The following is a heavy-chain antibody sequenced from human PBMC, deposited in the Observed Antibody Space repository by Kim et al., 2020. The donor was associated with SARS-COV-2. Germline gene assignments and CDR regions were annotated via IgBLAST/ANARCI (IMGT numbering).Heavy chain of an antibody. J-gene: IGHJ2*01. D-gene: IGHD7-27*01. CDR1: GGSISSGGYY. V-gene: IGHV4-31*03. CDR3: ARDGRATGVVDL. CDR2: IYYSGST. Sequence: SETLSLTCTVSGGSISSGGYYWSWIRQHPGKGLEWIGYIYYSGSTYYNPSLKSRVTISVDTSKNQFSLKLSSVTAADTAVYYCARDGRATGVVDLWGRGTLVTVSS.